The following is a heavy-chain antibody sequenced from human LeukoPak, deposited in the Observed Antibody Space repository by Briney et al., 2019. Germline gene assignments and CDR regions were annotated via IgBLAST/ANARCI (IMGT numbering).Heavy chain of an antibody. CDR3: ARISIAVAGADY. CDR1: GFTFSSSW. Sequence: GGSLRLSCAASGFTFSSSWMSWVRQAPGKGLEWVANIKQDGSEKYYVDSVKGRFTISRDNTKNSLYLQMDSLRAEDTAAYYCARISIAVAGADYWGQGTLVTVSS. D-gene: IGHD6-19*01. J-gene: IGHJ4*02. V-gene: IGHV3-7*01. CDR2: IKQDGSEK.